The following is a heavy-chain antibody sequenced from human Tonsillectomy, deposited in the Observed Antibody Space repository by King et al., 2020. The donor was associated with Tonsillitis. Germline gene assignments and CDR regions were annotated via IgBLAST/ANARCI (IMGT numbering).Heavy chain of an antibody. CDR1: GFTFSSYS. CDR3: ASGYDSSGYYEGSYYFDY. Sequence: VQLVESGGGLVKPGGSLRLSCAASGFTFSSYSMNWVRQAPGKGLEWVSSIGTSSSYIYYADSVKGRFTISRDNAKNSLYLQMNSLRAEDTAVYYCASGYDSSGYYEGSYYFDYWGQGTLVTVSS. J-gene: IGHJ4*02. CDR2: IGTSSSYI. V-gene: IGHV3-21*01. D-gene: IGHD3-22*01.